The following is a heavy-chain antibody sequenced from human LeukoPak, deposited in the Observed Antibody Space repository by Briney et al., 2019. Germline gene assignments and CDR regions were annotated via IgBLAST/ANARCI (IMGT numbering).Heavy chain of an antibody. J-gene: IGHJ6*03. D-gene: IGHD4-11*01. V-gene: IGHV4-31*03. Sequence: SQTLSLTCTVSGGSISSGGYYWSWIRQHPGKGLEWIGYIYYSGSTYYNPSLKSRVTISVDTSKNQFSLKLSSVTAADTAAYYCARESNDYSNYYYYYYMDVWGKGTTVTVSS. CDR3: ARESNDYSNYYYYYYMDV. CDR2: IYYSGST. CDR1: GGSISSGGYY.